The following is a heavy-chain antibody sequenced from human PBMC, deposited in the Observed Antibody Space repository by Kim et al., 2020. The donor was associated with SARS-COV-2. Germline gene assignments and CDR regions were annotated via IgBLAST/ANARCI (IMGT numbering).Heavy chain of an antibody. J-gene: IGHJ4*02. D-gene: IGHD3-22*01. Sequence: KSRVTISVDTSKNQFSLKLSSVTAADTAVYYCARTYYDSSGYYWGYYFDYWGQGTLVTVSS. CDR3: ARTYYDSSGYYWGYYFDY. V-gene: IGHV4-31*02.